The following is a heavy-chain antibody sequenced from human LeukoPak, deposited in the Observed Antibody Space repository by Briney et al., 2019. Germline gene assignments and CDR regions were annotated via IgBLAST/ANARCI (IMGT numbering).Heavy chain of an antibody. CDR1: GITLSNYG. D-gene: IGHD3-22*01. CDR3: AKRGVVIRVILVGFHKEAYYFDS. CDR2: ISDRGSRT. V-gene: IGHV3-23*01. Sequence: GGSLRLSCAASGITLSNYGMSWVRQAPGKGLEWVAGISDRGSRTNYADSVKGRFTISTDHPKNTLYLQMNSLRAEDTAVYFCAKRGVVIRVILVGFHKEAYYFDSWGQGALVTVSS. J-gene: IGHJ4*02.